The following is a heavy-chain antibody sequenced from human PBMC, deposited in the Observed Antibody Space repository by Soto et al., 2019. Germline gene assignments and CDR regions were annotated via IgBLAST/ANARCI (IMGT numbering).Heavy chain of an antibody. CDR1: GGTFSSYA. D-gene: IGHD2-15*01. J-gene: IGHJ4*02. Sequence: GASVEVSCKASGGTFSSYAISWVRQAPGQGLEWMGGIIPIFGTANYAQKFQGRVTITADKSTSTAYMELSSLRSEDTAVYYCARSDRRYCSGGSCAYYFDYWGQGTLVTVSS. CDR2: IIPIFGTA. CDR3: ARSDRRYCSGGSCAYYFDY. V-gene: IGHV1-69*06.